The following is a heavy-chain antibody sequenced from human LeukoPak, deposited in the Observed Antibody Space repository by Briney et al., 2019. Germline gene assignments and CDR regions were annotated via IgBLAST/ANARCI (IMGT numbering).Heavy chain of an antibody. J-gene: IGHJ4*02. Sequence: SETLSLTCTVSGGSISSGGYYWSWIRQHPGKGLEWIGYIYYSGSTYYNPSLKSRVTISVDTSKNQFSLKLSSVTAADTAVYYCARGRLVGATGGDFDYWGQGTLVTVSS. V-gene: IGHV4-31*03. CDR3: ARGRLVGATGGDFDY. D-gene: IGHD1-26*01. CDR2: IYYSGST. CDR1: GGSISSGGYY.